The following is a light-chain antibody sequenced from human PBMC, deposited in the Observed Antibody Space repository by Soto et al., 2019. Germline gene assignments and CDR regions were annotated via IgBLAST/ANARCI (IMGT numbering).Light chain of an antibody. CDR1: SSNIGAGYD. V-gene: IGLV1-40*01. Sequence: QAVVTQPPSVSGAPGQRVTISCTGSSSNIGAGYDVYWYQQLPGTAPKLLIYGNNNRPSGVPDRFSGSKSGTSASLAITGLQSQDEADYYCQSYDSSLSGYVFGTGTKVTVL. J-gene: IGLJ1*01. CDR2: GNN. CDR3: QSYDSSLSGYV.